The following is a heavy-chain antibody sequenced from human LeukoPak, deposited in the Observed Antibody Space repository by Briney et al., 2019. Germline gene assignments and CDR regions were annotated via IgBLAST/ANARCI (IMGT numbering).Heavy chain of an antibody. CDR3: ARVWGVTDFYDSRGAFDI. V-gene: IGHV4-59*01. Sequence: PSETLSLTCIVSGGSISSYYWSWLRQPPGKGLEWIGYIYYSGSTNYNPSLKSRVSISVDTSKNQFSLKLNSVTAADTAVYYCARVWGVTDFYDSRGAFDIWGQGTMVTVSS. D-gene: IGHD3-22*01. CDR2: IYYSGST. CDR1: GGSISSYY. J-gene: IGHJ3*02.